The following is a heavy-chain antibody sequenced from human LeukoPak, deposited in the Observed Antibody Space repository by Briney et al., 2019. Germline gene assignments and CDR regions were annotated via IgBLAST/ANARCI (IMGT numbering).Heavy chain of an antibody. CDR2: IYPGDSDT. J-gene: IGHJ4*02. D-gene: IGHD2-15*01. CDR1: GYSFTTYW. V-gene: IGHV5-51*01. CDR3: ARRQGCSSSSCPPDS. Sequence: KHGESLKISCRGSGYSFTTYWIGWVRQVPGKGLEWMGIIYPGDSDTRYSPSFQGQVTMSADKSINTAYLQWSSLKAPDTAMYYCARRQGCSSSSCPPDSWGQGTLVTVSS.